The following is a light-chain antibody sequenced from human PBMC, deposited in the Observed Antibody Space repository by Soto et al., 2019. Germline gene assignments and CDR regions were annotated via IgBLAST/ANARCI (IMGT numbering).Light chain of an antibody. J-gene: IGKJ5*01. Sequence: EIVLTQSPATLSLSPGERATLSCGASQSISYSLAWYQQKPGQAPRLLIHDASSRVTGVPARFSGSGSETDFTLTISSLQPEDFAVYYCQQRGNWHPPISFGQGTRLEIK. CDR3: QQRGNWHPPIS. CDR1: QSISYS. CDR2: DAS. V-gene: IGKV3-11*01.